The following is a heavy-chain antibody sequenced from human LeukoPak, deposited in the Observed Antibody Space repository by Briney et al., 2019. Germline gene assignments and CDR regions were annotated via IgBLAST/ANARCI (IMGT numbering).Heavy chain of an antibody. D-gene: IGHD6-13*01. Sequence: GASVKVCCKASGYTFTGYYMHWVRQAPGQGLEWMGWINPNSGGTNYAQKFQGRVTMTRDTSISTAYMELSRLRSDDTAVYYCWVIAAARNWFDPWGQGTLVTVSS. V-gene: IGHV1-2*02. CDR1: GYTFTGYY. CDR2: INPNSGGT. J-gene: IGHJ5*02. CDR3: WVIAAARNWFDP.